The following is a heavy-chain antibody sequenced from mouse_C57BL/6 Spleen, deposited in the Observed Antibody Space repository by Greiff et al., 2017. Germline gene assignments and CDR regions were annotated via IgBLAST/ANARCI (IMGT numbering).Heavy chain of an antibody. D-gene: IGHD2-4*01. CDR3: ARLYYDYDEGDMDY. J-gene: IGHJ4*01. CDR1: GFTFTDYY. V-gene: IGHV7-3*01. Sequence: EVMLVESGGGLVQPGGSLSLSCAASGFTFTDYYMSWVRQPPGKALEWLGFIRNKANGYTTEYSASVKGRFTISRDNSQSILYLQMNALRAEDSATYYCARLYYDYDEGDMDYWGQGTSVTVSS. CDR2: IRNKANGYTT.